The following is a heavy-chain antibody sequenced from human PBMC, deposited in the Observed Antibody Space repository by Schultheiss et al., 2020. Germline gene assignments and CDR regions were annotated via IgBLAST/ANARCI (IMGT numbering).Heavy chain of an antibody. CDR1: GGSISSSNW. Sequence: SETLSLTCAVSGGSISSSNWWSWVRQPPGKGLEWIGEIYHSGSTYYNPSLKSRVTISVDRSKNQFSLKLSSVTAADTAVYFCARGYCTNGVCYTGFDYWGQGTLVTVSS. CDR3: ARGYCTNGVCYTGFDY. V-gene: IGHV4-4*02. CDR2: IYHSGST. J-gene: IGHJ4*02. D-gene: IGHD2-8*01.